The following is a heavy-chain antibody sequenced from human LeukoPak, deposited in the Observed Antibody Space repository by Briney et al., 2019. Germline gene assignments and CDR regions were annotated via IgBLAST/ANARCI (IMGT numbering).Heavy chain of an antibody. D-gene: IGHD3-3*01. CDR2: INHSGST. Sequence: SETLSLTCAVYGGSFSGYYWSWIRQPPGKGLEWIGEINHSGSTNYDPSLKSRVTISVDTSKNQFSLKLSSVTAADTAVYYCASPITIFGGIRYWGQGTLVTVSS. J-gene: IGHJ4*02. CDR1: GGSFSGYY. V-gene: IGHV4-34*01. CDR3: ASPITIFGGIRY.